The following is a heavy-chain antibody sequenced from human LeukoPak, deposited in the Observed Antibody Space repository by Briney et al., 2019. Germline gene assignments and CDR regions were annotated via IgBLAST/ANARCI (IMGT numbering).Heavy chain of an antibody. CDR1: GDSVSRNSAA. D-gene: IGHD3-16*01. J-gene: IGHJ4*02. Sequence: SQTLSLTCAISGDSVSRNSAAWHWIRQSPSRGLEWLGKTYYTSRWHNDYALSVRSRISITADTSKNQVSLQLNSVLPEDAGVYYCARFEGGGRSFDSWGQGTLVTVSS. CDR2: TYYTSRWHN. V-gene: IGHV6-1*01. CDR3: ARFEGGGRSFDS.